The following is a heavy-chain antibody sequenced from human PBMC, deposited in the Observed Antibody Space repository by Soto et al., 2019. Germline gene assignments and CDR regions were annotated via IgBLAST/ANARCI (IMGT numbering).Heavy chain of an antibody. J-gene: IGHJ4*02. Sequence: ASVKVSCKASGYTFTSYAMHWVRQAPGHRLEWMGWINTGNGNTKYSQKFQGRVTIARDTSASTAYMELSSLTSEDTAVYYCAKENDFWSGYYYPFDYWGQGMLVTVSS. CDR2: INTGNGNT. CDR1: GYTFTSYA. V-gene: IGHV1-3*04. CDR3: AKENDFWSGYYYPFDY. D-gene: IGHD3-3*01.